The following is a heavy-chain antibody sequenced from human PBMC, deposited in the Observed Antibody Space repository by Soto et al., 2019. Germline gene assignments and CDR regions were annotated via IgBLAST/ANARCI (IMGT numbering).Heavy chain of an antibody. CDR1: GFTFNTYV. Sequence: QVQLVESGGGVVQPGGSLRLSCAASGFTFNTYVMHWVRQARGEGLVWVAVIAYDGTNKYYRDSVKGRFTVSRDNSKNTLYLLINSLRPEDTAVYYCAKVSDRHYAMDVWGQGTTVTVSS. CDR3: AKVSDRHYAMDV. V-gene: IGHV3-30*18. J-gene: IGHJ6*02. CDR2: IAYDGTNK.